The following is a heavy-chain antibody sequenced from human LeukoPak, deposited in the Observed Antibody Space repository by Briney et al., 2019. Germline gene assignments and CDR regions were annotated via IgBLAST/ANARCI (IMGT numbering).Heavy chain of an antibody. J-gene: IGHJ4*02. Sequence: ASVKVSCKASGYTFTYFYIRWVRQAPGQGLEWMGIINPSGGSTSYAQKFQGRVTLTRDTSTSTVYMELSSLRSEDTAVYYCARSPYTYGSLFYLDYWGQGTLVTVSS. CDR3: ARSPYTYGSLFYLDY. V-gene: IGHV1-46*01. D-gene: IGHD5-18*01. CDR1: GYTFTYFY. CDR2: INPSGGST.